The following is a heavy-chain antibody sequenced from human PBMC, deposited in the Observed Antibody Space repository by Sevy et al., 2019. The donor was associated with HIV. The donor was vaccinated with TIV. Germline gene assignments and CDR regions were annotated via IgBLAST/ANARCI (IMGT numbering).Heavy chain of an antibody. J-gene: IGHJ4*02. CDR3: PGPILTYNNGWSYYDY. CDR2: INYSGIT. Sequence: SETLSLTCTVSGASISSSGYYWGWIRQPPGKGLEWIASINYSGITFYNPSLKSRITISADTSKNQFSLDLTSVTAADTAIYYCPGPILTYNNGWSYYDYWGQGTVVTVSS. D-gene: IGHD6-19*01. CDR1: GASISSSGYY. V-gene: IGHV4-39*01.